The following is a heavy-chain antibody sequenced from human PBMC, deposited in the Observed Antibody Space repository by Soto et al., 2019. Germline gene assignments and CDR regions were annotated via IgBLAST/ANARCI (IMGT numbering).Heavy chain of an antibody. V-gene: IGHV4-4*07. CDR2: IYTSGST. D-gene: IGHD3-22*01. Sequence: SSETLSLTCTVSGGSISSYYWSWIRQPAGKGLEWIGRIYTSGSTNYNPSLKSRVTMSVDTSKNQFSLKLSSVTAADTAVYYCASHSAPEAYYYDSSGPQITGSAFDIWGQGTVVTVSS. J-gene: IGHJ3*02. CDR1: GGSISSYY. CDR3: ASHSAPEAYYYDSSGPQITGSAFDI.